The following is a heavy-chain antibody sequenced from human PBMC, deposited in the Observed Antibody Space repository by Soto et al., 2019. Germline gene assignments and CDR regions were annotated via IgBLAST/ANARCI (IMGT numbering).Heavy chain of an antibody. Sequence: SETLSLTCTVSGGSISSYYWSWIRQPPGKGLEWIGYIYYSGSTNYNPSLKSRVTISVDTSKNQFSLKLSSVTAADTAVYYCARDLEGIAVAGTGWFDPWGQGTLVTVSS. J-gene: IGHJ5*02. CDR3: ARDLEGIAVAGTGWFDP. D-gene: IGHD6-19*01. CDR1: GGSISSYY. CDR2: IYYSGST. V-gene: IGHV4-59*01.